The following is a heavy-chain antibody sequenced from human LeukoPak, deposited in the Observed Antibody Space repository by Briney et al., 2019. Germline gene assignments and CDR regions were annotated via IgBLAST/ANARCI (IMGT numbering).Heavy chain of an antibody. V-gene: IGHV4-59*01. D-gene: IGHD6-13*01. J-gene: IGHJ6*03. CDR2: IWYTGGT. CDR1: GGSISSYY. Sequence: PSETLSLTCSVSGGSISSYYWNWIRQPPGEGLEWIGYIWYTGGTNYNPSLKSRVTISVDTSTNQFSLKLSSVTAADTAVYYCASSEQQLGPNYYYYYMDVWGKGTTVTVSS. CDR3: ASSEQQLGPNYYYYYMDV.